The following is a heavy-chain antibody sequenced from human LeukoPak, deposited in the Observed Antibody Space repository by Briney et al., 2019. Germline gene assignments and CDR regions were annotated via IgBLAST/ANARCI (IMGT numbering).Heavy chain of an antibody. J-gene: IGHJ4*02. CDR1: GFTFDDYA. D-gene: IGHD2-8*02. CDR2: ISWNSGSI. V-gene: IGHV3-9*01. Sequence: HPGRSLRLSCAASGFTFDDYAMHCVRQAPGKGLEWVSGISWNSGSIGYADSVKGRFTISRDNAKNSLYLQMNSLRAEDTALYYCAKDKGAWWYFDYWGQGTLVTVSS. CDR3: AKDKGAWWYFDY.